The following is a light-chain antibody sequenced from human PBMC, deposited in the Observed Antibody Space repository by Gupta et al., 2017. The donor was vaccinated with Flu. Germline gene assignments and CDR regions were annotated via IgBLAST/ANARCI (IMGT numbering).Light chain of an antibody. V-gene: IGKV1-33*01. CDR2: DAS. CDR1: QDISDY. CDR3: QQDDNLPLT. J-gene: IGKJ4*01. Sequence: DIQMTQSPSSLSASVGDRVTITCQASQDISDYLNWYQQKPGKAPKFLVYDASKLDTGVPSRFSGSGSGTDFTFTISNLQPEDIATYYCQQDDNLPLTFGGGTKVEVK.